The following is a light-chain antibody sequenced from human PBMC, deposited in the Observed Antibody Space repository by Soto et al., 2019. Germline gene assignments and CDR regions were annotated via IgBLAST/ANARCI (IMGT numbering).Light chain of an antibody. CDR1: QSVRTY. CDR2: DAS. J-gene: IGKJ5*01. CDR3: QQRSNWPPIT. V-gene: IGKV3-11*01. Sequence: EIVLTQSPVTLSLSPGERATLSCRASQSVRTYLAWYQVKPGQAPRLLIYDASIRATGIPDRFSGSGSGTDFTLTISRLESEDFAGYYCQQRSNWPPITFGQGTRLEIK.